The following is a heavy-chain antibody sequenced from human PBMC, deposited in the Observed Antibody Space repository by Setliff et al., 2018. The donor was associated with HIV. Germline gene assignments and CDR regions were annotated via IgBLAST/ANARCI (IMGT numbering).Heavy chain of an antibody. Sequence: PGGSLRLSCSASGFSFSNYAMHWVRQAPGKGLEYVSAISGNGGNTYYTDSVKGRFTISRDNAKNTLYLQMSSLRSEDTAVYYCARKLRPGHGVDVWGQGTTVTVSS. CDR2: ISGNGGNT. V-gene: IGHV3-64D*09. CDR1: GFSFSNYA. D-gene: IGHD3-10*01. CDR3: ARKLRPGHGVDV. J-gene: IGHJ6*02.